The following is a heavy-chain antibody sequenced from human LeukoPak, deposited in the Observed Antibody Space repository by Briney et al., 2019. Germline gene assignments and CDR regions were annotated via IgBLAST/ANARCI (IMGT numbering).Heavy chain of an antibody. J-gene: IGHJ5*02. V-gene: IGHV1-58*01. CDR3: ATVLAGTDPYNWFDP. CDR1: GFTFTSSA. CDR2: IVVGSGNT. D-gene: IGHD3-3*02. Sequence: SVKVSCKASGFTFTSSAVQWVRQARGQRLEWIGWIVVGSGNTNYAQKFQERVTITRDMSTSTAYMELSSLRSEDTAVYYCATVLAGTDPYNWFDPWGQGTLVTVSS.